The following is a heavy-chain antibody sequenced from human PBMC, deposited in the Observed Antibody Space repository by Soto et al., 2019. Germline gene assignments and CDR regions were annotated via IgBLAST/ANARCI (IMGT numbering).Heavy chain of an antibody. CDR3: ASNYGDYMYYYGMDV. J-gene: IGHJ6*02. V-gene: IGHV1-69*12. Sequence: QVQLVQSGAEVKKPGSSVKVSCKASGGTFSSYAISWVRQAPGQGLEWMAGIIPLFGTAEYAQKFQVRVTITADESTSTAYMELSSLRSEDTAVYYCASNYGDYMYYYGMDVWGQGTTVTVSS. D-gene: IGHD4-17*01. CDR2: IIPLFGTA. CDR1: GGTFSSYA.